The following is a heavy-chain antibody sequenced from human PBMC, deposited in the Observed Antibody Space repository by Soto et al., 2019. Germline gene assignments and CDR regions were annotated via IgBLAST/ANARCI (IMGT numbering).Heavy chain of an antibody. CDR2: IYYSGST. CDR1: GGSISSYY. V-gene: IGHV4-59*01. Sequence: SETLSLTCTVSGGSISSYYWSWIRQPPGKGLEWIGYIYYSGSTNYNPSLKSRVTISVDTSKNQFSLKLSSVTAADTAVYYCAREWGYDENIHDAFDIWGQGTMVTVSS. CDR3: AREWGYDENIHDAFDI. D-gene: IGHD3-16*01. J-gene: IGHJ3*02.